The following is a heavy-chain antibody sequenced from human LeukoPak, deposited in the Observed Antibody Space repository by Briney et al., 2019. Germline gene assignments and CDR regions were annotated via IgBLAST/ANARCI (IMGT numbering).Heavy chain of an antibody. CDR1: GGSFSGYY. Sequence: SETLSLTCAVYGGSFSGYYWSWIRQPPGKGLEWIGEINHSGSTNYNPSLKSRVTISVDTSKNQFSLKLSSVTAADTAVYYCARGNSSYDSAYRYWGQGTLVTVSS. J-gene: IGHJ4*02. D-gene: IGHD5-12*01. CDR3: ARGNSSYDSAYRY. V-gene: IGHV4-34*01. CDR2: INHSGST.